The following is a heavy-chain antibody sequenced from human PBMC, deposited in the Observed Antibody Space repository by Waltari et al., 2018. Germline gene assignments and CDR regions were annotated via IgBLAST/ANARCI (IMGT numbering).Heavy chain of an antibody. CDR2: ISYDGSNK. J-gene: IGHJ6*02. CDR3: ARGPSSYYYYGMDV. CDR1: GFTFSSYA. D-gene: IGHD2-2*01. Sequence: QVQLVESGGGVVQPGRSLRLSCAASGFTFSSYAMPWVRQAPGKGLEWVAVISYDGSNKYYADSVKGRFTISRDNSKNTLYLQMNSLRAEDTAVYYCARGPSSYYYYGMDVWGQGTTVTVSS. V-gene: IGHV3-30*01.